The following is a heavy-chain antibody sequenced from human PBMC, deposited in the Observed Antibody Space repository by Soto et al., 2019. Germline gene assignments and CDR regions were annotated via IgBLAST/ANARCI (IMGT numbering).Heavy chain of an antibody. CDR2: IYYSGST. Sequence: SETLSLTCTVSGVSISSGGYYWSWIRQHPGKGLEWIGYIYYSGSTYYNPSLKSRVTISVDTSKNQFSLKLSSVTAADTAVYYRARDKIIWRSRTYYYYGMDVWGQGTTVTVSS. J-gene: IGHJ6*02. V-gene: IGHV4-31*03. D-gene: IGHD6-13*01. CDR1: GVSISSGGYY. CDR3: ARDKIIWRSRTYYYYGMDV.